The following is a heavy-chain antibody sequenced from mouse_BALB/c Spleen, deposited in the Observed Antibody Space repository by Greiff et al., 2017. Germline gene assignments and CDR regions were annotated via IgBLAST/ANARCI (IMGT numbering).Heavy chain of an antibody. D-gene: IGHD3-3*01. V-gene: IGHV1-14*01. CDR3: ASGLRDGYFDV. Sequence: VQLQQSGPELVKPGASVKISCKASGYTFTSYVMHWVKQKPGQGLEWIGYINPYNDGTKYNEKFKGKATLTSDKSSSTAYMELSSLTSEDSAVYYCASGLRDGYFDVWGAGTTVTVSS. CDR2: INPYNDGT. J-gene: IGHJ1*01. CDR1: GYTFTSYV.